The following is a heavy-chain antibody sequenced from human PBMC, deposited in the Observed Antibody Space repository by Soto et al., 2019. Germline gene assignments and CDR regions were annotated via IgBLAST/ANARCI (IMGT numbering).Heavy chain of an antibody. CDR3: STSANYYDTRRYRGYFDV. Sequence: EVQVVESGGGLVKPGGSLRLSCAASGFSFSNAWMSWVRQAPGQGLEWVARIKSKTDGGTPDYAAPVKGRFTISRDDSKATLYLQVNSLKTEDTAVYYCSTSANYYDTRRYRGYFDVWGRGTLVTVSS. CDR1: GFSFSNAW. CDR2: IKSKTDGGTP. J-gene: IGHJ2*01. V-gene: IGHV3-15*01. D-gene: IGHD3-22*01.